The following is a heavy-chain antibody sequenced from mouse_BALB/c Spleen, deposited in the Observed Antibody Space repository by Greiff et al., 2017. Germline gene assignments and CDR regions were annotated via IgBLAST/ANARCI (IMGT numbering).Heavy chain of an antibody. V-gene: IGHV5-6-5*01. J-gene: IGHJ3*01. CDR3: ARLDGYYAY. Sequence: EVKLVESGGGLVKPGGSLKLSCAASGFTFSSYAMSWVRQTPEKRLEWVASISSGGSTYYPDSLKGRFTISRDNARNILYLQMSSLRSEDTAMYYCARLDGYYAYWGQGTLVTVSA. CDR1: GFTFSSYA. D-gene: IGHD2-3*01. CDR2: ISSGGST.